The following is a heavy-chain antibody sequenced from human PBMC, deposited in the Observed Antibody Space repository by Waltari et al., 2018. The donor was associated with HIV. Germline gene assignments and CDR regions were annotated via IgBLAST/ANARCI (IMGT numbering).Heavy chain of an antibody. CDR1: GGSLSGYF. V-gene: IGHV4-34*01. CDR2: INHSGTT. Sequence: QVQLQQWGAGLLKPSETLSLTCDIYGGSLSGYFWTWVRQSPGKGLEWIGEINHSGTTNYNPSLKSRVSLSADTSKKQFSLNLTSVTAADTAVYYCARVWAAPYYFGTDPWGQGTQVTVSS. D-gene: IGHD3-10*01. J-gene: IGHJ5*02. CDR3: ARVWAAPYYFGTDP.